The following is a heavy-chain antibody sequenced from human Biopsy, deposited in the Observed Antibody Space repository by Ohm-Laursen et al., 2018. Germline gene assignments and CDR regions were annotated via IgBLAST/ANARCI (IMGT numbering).Heavy chain of an antibody. D-gene: IGHD5-24*01. CDR2: NIPILGTG. Sequence: SSVKVSCKASGYTFTGYHVHWVRQAPGQGLEWLGGNIPILGTGNYAQKFQDRVTVAADTSTSTATMELRSLRSDDTAVYYCATKLTGYFHHWGQGTLVIVSS. CDR1: GYTFTGYH. CDR3: ATKLTGYFHH. J-gene: IGHJ1*01. V-gene: IGHV1-69*06.